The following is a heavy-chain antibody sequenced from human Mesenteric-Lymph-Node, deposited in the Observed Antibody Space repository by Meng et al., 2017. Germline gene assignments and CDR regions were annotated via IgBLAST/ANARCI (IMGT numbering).Heavy chain of an antibody. D-gene: IGHD3-22*01. CDR1: GGSISSSDW. V-gene: IGHV4-4*02. CDR2: TSHSGST. Sequence: QVKLQQWGAGLLKPWEPLSLPCAVSGGSISSSDWWSWVRQPTGKGLEWIGETSHSGSTNYSPSLKSRVTISLDKSKNQLSLKLNSVTAADTAVYYCASSDYYRSDYWGQGTLVTVSS. CDR3: ASSDYYRSDY. J-gene: IGHJ4*02.